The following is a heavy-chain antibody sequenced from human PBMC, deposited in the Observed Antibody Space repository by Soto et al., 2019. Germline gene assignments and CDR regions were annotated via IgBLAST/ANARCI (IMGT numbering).Heavy chain of an antibody. CDR3: ARHSHYYDHSGNSNWFDP. V-gene: IGHV5-51*01. CDR1: GYSFTSYW. D-gene: IGHD3-22*01. J-gene: IGHJ5*02. Sequence: PGESLKISCKGSGYSFTSYWIGWMRQMPGKGLEYMGIISPADSDTRYSPSFQGQVTISADTSINTAYLQWSSLKASDTTMYYCARHSHYYDHSGNSNWFDPWGQGTLVTVSS. CDR2: ISPADSDT.